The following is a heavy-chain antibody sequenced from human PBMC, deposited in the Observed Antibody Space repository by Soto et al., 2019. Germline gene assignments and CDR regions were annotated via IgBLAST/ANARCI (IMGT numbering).Heavy chain of an antibody. CDR3: ARGRGSGYQGYFDY. J-gene: IGHJ4*02. Sequence: QVQLVESGGGVVQPGRSLRLSCAASGFTVSSYAMHWVRQAPGKGLEWVAVISYDGSNKYYADSVKGRFTISRDNSKNPLYLQMNSLRAEDTAVYYCARGRGSGYQGYFDYWGQGTLVTVSS. D-gene: IGHD3-22*01. V-gene: IGHV3-30-3*01. CDR1: GFTVSSYA. CDR2: ISYDGSNK.